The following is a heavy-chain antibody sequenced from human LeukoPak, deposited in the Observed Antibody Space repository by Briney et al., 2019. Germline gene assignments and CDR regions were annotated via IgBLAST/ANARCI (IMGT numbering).Heavy chain of an antibody. CDR2: ISSGGTT. J-gene: IGHJ4*02. Sequence: GGSLRLSCAASGFTVSANYMNWVRQAPGKGLEWVSGISSGGTTYYADSVRGRFTISRDNSKNTLYLQMNSLRAEDTAVYYCARDRVRITSYYFDSWGQGTLVTVSS. D-gene: IGHD1-14*01. CDR3: ARDRVRITSYYFDS. V-gene: IGHV3-53*05. CDR1: GFTVSANY.